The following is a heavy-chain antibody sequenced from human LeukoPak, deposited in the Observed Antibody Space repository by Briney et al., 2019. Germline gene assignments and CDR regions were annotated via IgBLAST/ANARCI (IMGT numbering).Heavy chain of an antibody. D-gene: IGHD3-10*01. CDR3: ARDGDYYGSGSYSSR. Sequence: GGSLRLSCAASGFTFSDYYMSWIRQAPGKGLEWDSYISSSGSTIYYADSVKGRFTISTDNAKTSLYLQMNSLRAEDTAVYYCARDGDYYGSGSYSSRWGQETLVTVSS. CDR2: ISSSGSTI. V-gene: IGHV3-11*01. J-gene: IGHJ4*02. CDR1: GFTFSDYY.